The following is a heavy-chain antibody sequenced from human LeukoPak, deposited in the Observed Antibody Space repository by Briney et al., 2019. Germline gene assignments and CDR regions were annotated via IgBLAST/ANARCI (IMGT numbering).Heavy chain of an antibody. CDR3: AKGLTPGRLRYGVDV. Sequence: GASLRLSCAASGFTFSSYAMAWVRQAPGKGLEWVSGISESSGNTYYADSVQGRFTISRDNSKNTLYLQMNSLRAEDTAVYYCAKGLTPGRLRYGVDVWGQGTTVTVSS. D-gene: IGHD6-25*01. J-gene: IGHJ6*02. V-gene: IGHV3-23*01. CDR2: ISESSGNT. CDR1: GFTFSSYA.